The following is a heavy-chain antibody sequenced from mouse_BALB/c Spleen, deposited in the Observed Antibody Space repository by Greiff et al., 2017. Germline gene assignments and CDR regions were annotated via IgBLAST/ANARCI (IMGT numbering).Heavy chain of an antibody. D-gene: IGHD1-1*01. Sequence: VQGVESGPGLVAPSQSLSITCTVSGFSLTGYGVNWVRQPPGKGLEWLGMIWGDGSTDYKSALKSRLSISKDNSKSQVFLKMNSLQTDDTARYYCARAYYYGSSYVGYFDVWGAGTTVTVSS. J-gene: IGHJ1*01. CDR1: GFSLTGYG. CDR2: IWGDGST. CDR3: ARAYYYGSSYVGYFDV. V-gene: IGHV2-6-7*01.